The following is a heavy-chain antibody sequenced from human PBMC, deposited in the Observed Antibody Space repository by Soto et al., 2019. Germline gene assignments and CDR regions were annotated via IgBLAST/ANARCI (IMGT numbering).Heavy chain of an antibody. CDR1: GFTFSSYW. V-gene: IGHV3-7*01. Sequence: PGGSLRLSCAASGFTFSSYWMSWVRQAPGKGLEWVANIKQDGSGKYYVDSVKGRFTISRDNAKNSLYLQMNSLRAEDTAVYYCARQYSSSWYTHFDYWGQGXLVTVSS. J-gene: IGHJ4*02. CDR3: ARQYSSSWYTHFDY. D-gene: IGHD6-13*01. CDR2: IKQDGSGK.